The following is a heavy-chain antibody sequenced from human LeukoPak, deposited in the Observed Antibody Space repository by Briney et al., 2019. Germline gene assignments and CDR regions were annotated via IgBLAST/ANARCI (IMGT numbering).Heavy chain of an antibody. CDR1: GFTFSTNG. Sequence: GGSLRLSCAASGFTFSTNGMHWVRQAPGKGLEWVAIISYDGSNKYYADSVKGRFTISRDNSKNTLYLQMNSLRAEDTAVYYCAKGSPIDYWGQGTLVTVSS. D-gene: IGHD3-10*01. J-gene: IGHJ4*02. V-gene: IGHV3-30*18. CDR3: AKGSPIDY. CDR2: ISYDGSNK.